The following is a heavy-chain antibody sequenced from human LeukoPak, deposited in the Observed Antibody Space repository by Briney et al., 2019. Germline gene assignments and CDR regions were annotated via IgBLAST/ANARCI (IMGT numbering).Heavy chain of an antibody. D-gene: IGHD2-15*01. J-gene: IGHJ6*04. CDR1: GFTFSSYA. V-gene: IGHV3-23*01. Sequence: GGSLRLSCAASGFTFSSYAMSWVRQAPGKGLEWVSAISGSGGSTYYADSVKGRFTISRDNSKNTLYLQMNSLRAEDTAVYYCARLGYCSGGSCPVGMDVWGKGTTVTVSS. CDR3: ARLGYCSGGSCPVGMDV. CDR2: ISGSGGST.